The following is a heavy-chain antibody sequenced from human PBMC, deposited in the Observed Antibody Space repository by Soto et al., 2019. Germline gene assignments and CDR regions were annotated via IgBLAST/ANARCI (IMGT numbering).Heavy chain of an antibody. CDR1: GGSISDFY. Sequence: PSETLSLTCNVSGGSISDFYWSWIRQSPGKRLEWIGYLYYTGSTNYNPALKSRVTISLDTSKNQFSLKVRSVTAADTAVYYCARGGGCDFRSSQAPPIDVWGQGTTVTVSS. D-gene: IGHD3-3*01. V-gene: IGHV4-59*01. CDR2: LYYTGST. J-gene: IGHJ6*02. CDR3: ARGGGCDFRSSQAPPIDV.